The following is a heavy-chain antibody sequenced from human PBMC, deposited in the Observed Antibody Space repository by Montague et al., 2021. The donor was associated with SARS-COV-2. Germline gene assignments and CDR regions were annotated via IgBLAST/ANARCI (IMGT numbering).Heavy chain of an antibody. CDR3: ARLRDGVVPSPILGVGPYYSYYYMDV. V-gene: IGHV4-34*01. J-gene: IGHJ6*03. CDR2: INHGGST. CDR1: GTSFSGYY. D-gene: IGHD3-10*01. Sequence: SETLSLTCAAHGTSFSGYYWNWIRQPPGKGLEWIGEINHGGSTKYSPSLKSRLTISADTSKNQFSLKLTPVAAAYTAVYYCARLRDGVVPSPILGVGPYYSYYYMDVWGRGTTVTVSS.